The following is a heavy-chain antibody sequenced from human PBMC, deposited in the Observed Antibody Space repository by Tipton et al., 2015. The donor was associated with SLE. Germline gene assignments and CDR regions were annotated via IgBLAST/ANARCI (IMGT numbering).Heavy chain of an antibody. CDR3: AGGKISWAIFVVRSYFDS. CDR1: GFTFSSYA. Sequence: SLRLSCAASGFTFSSYAMSWVRQAPGKGLEWVSAISGSGGSTYYADSVKGRFTISRDNSKNTLYLQMNSLRAEDTAVYYCAGGKISWAIFVVRSYFDSWGQGTLVTVSS. D-gene: IGHD2-21*01. CDR2: ISGSGGST. J-gene: IGHJ4*02. V-gene: IGHV3-23*01.